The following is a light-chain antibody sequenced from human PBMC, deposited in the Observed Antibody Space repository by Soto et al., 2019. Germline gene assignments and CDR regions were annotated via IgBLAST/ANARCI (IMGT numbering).Light chain of an antibody. CDR3: QQYYSTPRT. V-gene: IGKV4-1*01. Sequence: DIVMTQSPDSLAVSLGERATINCKSSQSVLYNSNNKNYLAWYQQKPGQPPKLLIYWASTRESGVPDRXSGSGSGTDFTLTISSLQAEDVAVYYCQQYYSTPRTFGQGTKVEIK. CDR2: WAS. CDR1: QSVLYNSNNKNY. J-gene: IGKJ1*01.